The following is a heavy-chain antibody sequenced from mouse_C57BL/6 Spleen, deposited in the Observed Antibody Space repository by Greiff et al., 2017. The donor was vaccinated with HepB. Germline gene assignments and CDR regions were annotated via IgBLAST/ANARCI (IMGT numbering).Heavy chain of an antibody. CDR3: ARKEDSEAMDY. V-gene: IGHV5-6*01. Sequence: DVHLVESGGDLVKPGGSLKLSCAASGFTFSSYGMSWVRQTPDKRLEWVATISSGGSYTYYPDSVKGRFTISRDNAKNTLYLQMSSLKSEDTAMYYCARKEDSEAMDYWGQGTSVTVSS. J-gene: IGHJ4*01. CDR1: GFTFSSYG. CDR2: ISSGGSYT.